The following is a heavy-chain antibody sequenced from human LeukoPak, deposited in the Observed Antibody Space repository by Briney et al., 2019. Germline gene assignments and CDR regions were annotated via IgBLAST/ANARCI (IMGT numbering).Heavy chain of an antibody. J-gene: IGHJ3*02. CDR3: ARETRTYYYDRSGYFRTNALDI. D-gene: IGHD3-22*01. CDR1: GGTLNYYG. CDR2: IIPMLGIR. V-gene: IGHV1-69*04. Sequence: GASVKVSCEASGGTLNYYGTIWVRQAPGQGLEWMGRIIPMLGIRNYAQRFQGRVTITADKSTSTAYMEVSSRRSEDTAVYYCARETRTYYYDRSGYFRTNALDIWGQGTIVTVSS.